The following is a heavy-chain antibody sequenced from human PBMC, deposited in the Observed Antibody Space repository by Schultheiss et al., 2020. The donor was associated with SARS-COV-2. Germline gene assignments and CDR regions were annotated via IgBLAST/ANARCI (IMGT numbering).Heavy chain of an antibody. CDR1: GFTFSSYD. V-gene: IGHV3-64*04. CDR3: TTLNPYSSSWIYWYFDL. J-gene: IGHJ2*01. D-gene: IGHD6-13*01. Sequence: GSLRLSCAASGFTFSSYDMHWVRQATGKGLEWVSAISSNGGSTYYADSVKGRFTISRDNSKNTLYLQMNSLKTEDTAVYYCTTLNPYSSSWIYWYFDLWGRGTLVTVSS. CDR2: ISSNGGST.